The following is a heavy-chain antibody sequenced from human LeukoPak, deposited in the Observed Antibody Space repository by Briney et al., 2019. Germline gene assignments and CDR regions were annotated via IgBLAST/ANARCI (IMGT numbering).Heavy chain of an antibody. CDR1: GGSISSNY. Sequence: PSETLSLTCTVSGGSISSNYWSWIRQPPGKGLEWIGYIYYGGSTNYNPSLKSRVTISVDTSKNQFSLKLSSVTAADTAVYYCARTTEAHSWRTRYYDYYMDVWGKGTTVTVSS. V-gene: IGHV4-59*01. CDR2: IYYGGST. D-gene: IGHD6-13*01. J-gene: IGHJ6*03. CDR3: ARTTEAHSWRTRYYDYYMDV.